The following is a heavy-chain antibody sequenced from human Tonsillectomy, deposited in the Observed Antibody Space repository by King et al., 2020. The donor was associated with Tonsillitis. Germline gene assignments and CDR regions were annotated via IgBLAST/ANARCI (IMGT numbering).Heavy chain of an antibody. CDR2: TNTDGSST. D-gene: IGHD5-18*01. Sequence: VQLVESGGGLVQPGGSLRLSCAASGFNFTSYWMHWVRQAPGKGLVWVSRTNTDGSSTNYADSVKGRFTISRDNAKNTLYLQMNSLRAEDTAVYYCARGAGGYSYGWGQGTLVTVSS. CDR3: ARGAGGYSYG. V-gene: IGHV3-74*01. CDR1: GFNFTSYW. J-gene: IGHJ4*02.